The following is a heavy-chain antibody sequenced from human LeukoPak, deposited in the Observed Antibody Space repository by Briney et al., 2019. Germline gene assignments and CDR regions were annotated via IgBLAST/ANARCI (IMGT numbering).Heavy chain of an antibody. CDR2: VYYSGST. D-gene: IGHD3-3*01. CDR1: GGSITSGSFY. V-gene: IGHV4-39*07. Sequence: PSETLSLTCTVSGGSITSGSFYWGWIRQPPGKGLEWIGSVYYSGSTYYNPSLRSRVTVSIDTSKSQFSLEMTSVTAADTAVYFCVRDKSFEVVNFFDSWGQGTLVTVSS. CDR3: VRDKSFEVVNFFDS. J-gene: IGHJ4*02.